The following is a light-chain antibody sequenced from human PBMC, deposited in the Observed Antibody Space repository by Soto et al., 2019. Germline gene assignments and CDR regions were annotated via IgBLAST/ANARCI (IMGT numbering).Light chain of an antibody. CDR1: SSDVGGYNY. CDR3: ISYAGTYNLR. Sequence: QSALTQPPSASGSPGQSVAISCTGTSSDVGGYNYVSWYQQHPGRAPKLMIYDVSRRPSGVPDRFSGSKSGNTASLTVSGLQPEDEADYSCISYAGTYNLRFGGGTKLTVL. CDR2: DVS. J-gene: IGLJ3*02. V-gene: IGLV2-8*01.